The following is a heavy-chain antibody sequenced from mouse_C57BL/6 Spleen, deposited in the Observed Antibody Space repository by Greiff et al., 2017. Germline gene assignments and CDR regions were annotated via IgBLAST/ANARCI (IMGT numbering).Heavy chain of an antibody. V-gene: IGHV1-54*01. J-gene: IGHJ4*01. CDR1: GYAFTNYL. D-gene: IGHD2-4*01. Sequence: QVQLQQSGAELVRPGTSVKVSCKASGYAFTNYLIEWVKQRPGQGLEWIGVINPGSGGTTYNEKFKGKATLTADKSSSTAYMQLSSLTSEDSAVXFCARGGTRYDYDGPYAMDYWGQGTSVTVSS. CDR2: INPGSGGT. CDR3: ARGGTRYDYDGPYAMDY.